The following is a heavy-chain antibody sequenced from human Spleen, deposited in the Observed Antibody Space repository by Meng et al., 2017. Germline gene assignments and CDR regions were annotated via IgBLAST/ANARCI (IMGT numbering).Heavy chain of an antibody. CDR3: ARGPTYYYDSSGYCFDY. CDR2: INHSRST. V-gene: IGHV4-4*03. Sequence: AQVRGQVPGLVQSPGPLALPHVVSGGSIRRYNWWSWVRQPPGKGLEWIGEINHSRSTNYNPSLESRATISVDTSQNNLSLKLSSVTAADTAVYYCARGPTYYYDSSGYCFDYWGQGTLVTVSS. J-gene: IGHJ4*02. CDR1: GGSIRRYNW. D-gene: IGHD3-22*01.